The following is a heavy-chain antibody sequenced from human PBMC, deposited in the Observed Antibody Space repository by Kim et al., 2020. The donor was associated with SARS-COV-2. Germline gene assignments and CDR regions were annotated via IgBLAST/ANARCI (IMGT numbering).Heavy chain of an antibody. D-gene: IGHD6-6*01. CDR3: ARAGSSLYTDAFDI. CDR2: IYYSGST. Sequence: SETLSLTCTVSGGSISSYYWSWIRQPPGKGLEWIGYIYYSGSTNYNPSLKSRVTISVDTSKNQFSLKLSSVTAADTAVYYCARAGSSLYTDAFDIWGQGTMVTVSS. J-gene: IGHJ3*02. V-gene: IGHV4-59*13. CDR1: GGSISSYY.